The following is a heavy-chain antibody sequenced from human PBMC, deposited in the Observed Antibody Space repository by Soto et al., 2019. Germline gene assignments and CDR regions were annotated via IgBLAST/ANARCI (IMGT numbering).Heavy chain of an antibody. CDR2: ISSSSSYI. V-gene: IGHV3-21*01. J-gene: IGHJ6*02. CDR1: GFTFSSYS. Sequence: PGGSLRLSCAASGFTFSSYSMNWVRQAPGKGLEWVSSISSSSSYIYYADSVKGRFTISRDNAKNSLYLQMNSLRAEDTAVYYCARDQGYFDWLYAPYYYYYGMDVWAKGPRSPSP. D-gene: IGHD3-9*01. CDR3: ARDQGYFDWLYAPYYYYYGMDV.